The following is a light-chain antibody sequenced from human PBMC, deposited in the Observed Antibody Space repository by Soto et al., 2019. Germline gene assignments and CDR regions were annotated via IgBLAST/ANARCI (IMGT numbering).Light chain of an antibody. V-gene: IGKV3-15*01. CDR3: QQYESYSAT. CDR2: GAS. Sequence: EIVMTQSPATLSVSPGERATLSCRASQSVSSNLAWYQQKPGQAPRLLIYGASTRATGIPARFSGSGSGTEFTLTISGLHPDDFATYYCQQYESYSATFGPGTRVDLK. CDR1: QSVSSN. J-gene: IGKJ1*01.